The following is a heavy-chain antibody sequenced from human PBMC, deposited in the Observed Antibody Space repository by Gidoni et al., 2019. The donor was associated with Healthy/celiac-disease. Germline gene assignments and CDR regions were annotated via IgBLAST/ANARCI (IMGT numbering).Heavy chain of an antibody. D-gene: IGHD2-2*01. V-gene: IGHV3-23*01. CDR1: GLTFCSYA. CDR2: ISGSGGST. Sequence: EVQLLESGGGLVQPGGSLRLSCAASGLTFCSYAMSWVRQAPGKGLEWVSAISGSGGSTYYADAVKGRFTISRDNSKNTLYLQMNSLRAEDTAVYYGAKGNDIVVVPAAIFYFDYWGQGTLVTVSS. CDR3: AKGNDIVVVPAAIFYFDY. J-gene: IGHJ4*02.